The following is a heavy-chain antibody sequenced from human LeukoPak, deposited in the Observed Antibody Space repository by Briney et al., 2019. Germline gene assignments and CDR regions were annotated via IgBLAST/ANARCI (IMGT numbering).Heavy chain of an antibody. CDR2: ISGIGGAT. V-gene: IGHV3-23*01. Sequence: GGSPRLSCAASGFSFSSYAMSWVRQAPGKGTGWVSAISGIGGATYYVDSVKGRFTISRDNSKNTLYLQMNSLRAEDTAVYYCVKFSNRNQYDSSGYPDSWGQGTLVTVSS. D-gene: IGHD3-22*01. J-gene: IGHJ4*02. CDR1: GFSFSSYA. CDR3: VKFSNRNQYDSSGYPDS.